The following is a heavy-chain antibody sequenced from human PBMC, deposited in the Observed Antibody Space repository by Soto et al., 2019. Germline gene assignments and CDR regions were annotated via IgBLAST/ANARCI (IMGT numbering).Heavy chain of an antibody. CDR2: IYYSGST. J-gene: IGHJ4*02. Sequence: PSETLSLTCTVSGGSINNYYWSWIRQPPGKGLEWIGYIYYSGSTNYSPSLKSRVTISVDTSKNQFSLKLSSVTAADTAVYYCARRYGGNFDYWGQGTLVTVSS. CDR3: ARRYGGNFDY. CDR1: GGSINNYY. V-gene: IGHV4-59*01. D-gene: IGHD1-26*01.